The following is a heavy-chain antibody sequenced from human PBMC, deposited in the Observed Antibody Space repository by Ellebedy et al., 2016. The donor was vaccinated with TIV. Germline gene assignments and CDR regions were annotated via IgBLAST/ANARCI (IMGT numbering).Heavy chain of an antibody. J-gene: IGHJ4*02. CDR3: ARHPTAWELLFDY. CDR1: GGSISSYY. Sequence: MPSETLSLTCTVSGGSISSYYWSWIRQPPGKGLEWIGDIYYSGSTNYNPSLKSRVTISVDTSKNQFSLKLRSVTAADTAVYYCARHPTAWELLFDYWGQGTLVTVSS. D-gene: IGHD1-26*01. V-gene: IGHV4-59*08. CDR2: IYYSGST.